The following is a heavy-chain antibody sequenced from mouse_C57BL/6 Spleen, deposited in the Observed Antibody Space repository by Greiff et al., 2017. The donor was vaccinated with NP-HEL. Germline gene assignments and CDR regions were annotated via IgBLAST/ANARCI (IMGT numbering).Heavy chain of an antibody. CDR3: ASKDGYYGYFDV. CDR2: INPNNGGT. CDR1: GYTFTDYY. Sequence: VQLQQSGPELVKPGASVKISCKASGYTFTDYYMNWVKQSHGKSLEWIGDINPNNGGTSYNQKFKGKATLTVDKSSSTAYMELRSLASEDSAVYYCASKDGYYGYFDVWGTGTTVTVSS. J-gene: IGHJ1*03. V-gene: IGHV1-26*01. D-gene: IGHD2-3*01.